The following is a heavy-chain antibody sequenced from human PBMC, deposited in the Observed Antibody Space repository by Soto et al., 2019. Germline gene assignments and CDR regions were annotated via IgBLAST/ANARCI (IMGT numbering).Heavy chain of an antibody. D-gene: IGHD6-6*01. CDR3: AASGPYYYYGMDV. J-gene: IGHJ6*02. V-gene: IGHV4-30-4*01. Sequence: PSETLSLTCTVSGCSIISGDYYWICIRQPPGKGLEWIGYSNYSGSTYYNPSLKSRVTISVDTSKNQVSLKLSSVTAADTAVYSCAASGPYYYYGMDVWGQGTTVTVSS. CDR2: SNYSGST. CDR1: GCSIISGDYY.